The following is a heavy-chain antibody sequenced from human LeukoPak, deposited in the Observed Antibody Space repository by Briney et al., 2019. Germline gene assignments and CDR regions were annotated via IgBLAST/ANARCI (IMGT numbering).Heavy chain of an antibody. D-gene: IGHD2-2*01. V-gene: IGHV1-18*01. CDR3: ARDRDVVVPAAMKVPRGMDV. Sequence: ASVTVSCKTSGYTFTTYGISWVRQAPGQGLEWMGWISTYNGDTKFAQKLQGRVTLSTDTSTRTVYMELRTLRSDDTAVYYCARDRDVVVPAAMKVPRGMDVWGQGTTVTVSS. CDR1: GYTFTTYG. J-gene: IGHJ6*02. CDR2: ISTYNGDT.